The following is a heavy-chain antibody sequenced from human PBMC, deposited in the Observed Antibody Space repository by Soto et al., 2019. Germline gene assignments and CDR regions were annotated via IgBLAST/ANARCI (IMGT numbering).Heavy chain of an antibody. Sequence: QVQLQESGPGLVKPSQTLSLTCTFSGGSISSGGYYWSWIRQHPGKGLEWIGYIYYSGSTYYNPSLKSRVTISVDTSKNQFSLKLSSVTAADTAVYYCARYCSGGSCYSSHFDYWGQGTLVTVSS. CDR2: IYYSGST. V-gene: IGHV4-31*03. D-gene: IGHD2-15*01. CDR3: ARYCSGGSCYSSHFDY. J-gene: IGHJ4*02. CDR1: GGSISSGGYY.